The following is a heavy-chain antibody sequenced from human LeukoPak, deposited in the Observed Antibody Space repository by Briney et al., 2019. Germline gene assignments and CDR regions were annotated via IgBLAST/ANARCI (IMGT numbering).Heavy chain of an antibody. Sequence: PGGSLRLSCAASGFTFSSYGMHWVRQAPGKGLEWVAFIRYDGSNKYYADSVKGRFTISRDNSKNTLYLQMNSLRAEDTAVYYCAKDRMRYSSSVYYMDVWGKGTTVTVSS. D-gene: IGHD6-6*01. CDR2: IRYDGSNK. CDR3: AKDRMRYSSSVYYMDV. J-gene: IGHJ6*03. V-gene: IGHV3-30*02. CDR1: GFTFSSYG.